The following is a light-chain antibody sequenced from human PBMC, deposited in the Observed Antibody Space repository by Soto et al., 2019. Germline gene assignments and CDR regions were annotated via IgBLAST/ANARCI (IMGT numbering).Light chain of an antibody. CDR2: EVT. J-gene: IGLJ1*01. CDR1: GSDIGAYNY. Sequence: QSALTQPASVSGSPGQSITISCTGRGSDIGAYNYVSWYQQHPGKAPKLLIHEVTRRPSGVSSRFSASKSAYTASLTISGLQAEDEANYYCSSFTTSYFYVFGPGTKVTVL. V-gene: IGLV2-14*01. CDR3: SSFTTSYFYV.